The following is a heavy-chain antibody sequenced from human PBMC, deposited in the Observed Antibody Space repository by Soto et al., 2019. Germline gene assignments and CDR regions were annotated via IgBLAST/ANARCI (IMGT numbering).Heavy chain of an antibody. Sequence: SDTLSLTCAVYGGSFSGYYWSWIRQPPGKGLEWIGAINHSGSTNYNPSLKSRVTISVDTSKNQFSLKLSSVTAADTAVYYCARGEGARQQLVQSSYLDYWGQATLLTVSS. CDR3: ARGEGARQQLVQSSYLDY. J-gene: IGHJ4*02. D-gene: IGHD6-13*01. V-gene: IGHV4-34*01. CDR1: GGSFSGYY. CDR2: INHSGST.